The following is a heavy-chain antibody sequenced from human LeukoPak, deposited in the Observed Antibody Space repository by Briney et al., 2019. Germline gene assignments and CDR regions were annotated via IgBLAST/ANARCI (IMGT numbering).Heavy chain of an antibody. V-gene: IGHV4-31*03. CDR3: AREGLYFDWNWFDP. Sequence: SQTPSLTCTVSGGSISSGGYYWSWIRQHPGTGLEWLGYIYYSGSTYYNPSLKSRVTISVDTSKNQFSLKLSSVTAADTAVYYCAREGLYFDWNWFDPWGQGTLVTVSS. CDR2: IYYSGST. CDR1: GGSISSGGYY. J-gene: IGHJ5*02. D-gene: IGHD3-9*01.